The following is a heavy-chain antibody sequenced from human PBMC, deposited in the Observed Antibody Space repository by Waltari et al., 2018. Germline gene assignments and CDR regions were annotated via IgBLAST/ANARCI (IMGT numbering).Heavy chain of an antibody. CDR3: ARGEFDNYGMDV. D-gene: IGHD3-9*01. CDR2: IYTSGRS. J-gene: IGHJ6*02. CDR1: GGSISSGSYY. V-gene: IGHV4-61*09. Sequence: QVQLQESGPGLVKPSQTLSLTCTVSGGSISSGSYYWSWIRQPAGKGLEWIGYIYTSGRSNYNPSLKTRVTITVDTSKNQSSLKLSSVTAADTAVYYCARGEFDNYGMDVWGQGTTVTVSS.